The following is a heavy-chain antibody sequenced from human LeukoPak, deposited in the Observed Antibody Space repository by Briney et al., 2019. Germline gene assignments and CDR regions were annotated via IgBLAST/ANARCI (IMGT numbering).Heavy chain of an antibody. CDR1: GFTFSSYG. D-gene: IGHD6-13*01. Sequence: GGSLRLSCAASGFTFSSYGMHWVRQAPGKGLEWVAVIWSDGSNKHYADSVKGRFTISRDNSKNTLYLQMNSLRAEDTAVYYCAKDRSSSWTWTIDYWGQGTLVTVSS. CDR3: AKDRSSSWTWTIDY. J-gene: IGHJ4*02. CDR2: IWSDGSNK. V-gene: IGHV3-30*02.